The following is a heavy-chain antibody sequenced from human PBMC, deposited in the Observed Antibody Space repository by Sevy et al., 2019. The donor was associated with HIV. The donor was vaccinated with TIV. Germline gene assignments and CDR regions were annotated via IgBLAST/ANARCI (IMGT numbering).Heavy chain of an antibody. J-gene: IGHJ2*01. CDR2: IGGRGSAT. V-gene: IGHV3-23*01. D-gene: IGHD3-9*01. CDR3: AKHFIPDISDGWFFDV. Sequence: GGSLRLSCGASGFTFNTYAMSWVRQTPRKWLEWVASIGGRGSATIYADSVKGRFTISRDNSRNILYLQLNSLRVEDSALYYCAKHFIPDISDGWFFDVWGRGTLVTVSS. CDR1: GFTFNTYA.